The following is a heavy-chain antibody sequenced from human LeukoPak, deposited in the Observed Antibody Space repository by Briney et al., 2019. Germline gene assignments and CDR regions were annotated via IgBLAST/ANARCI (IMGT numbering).Heavy chain of an antibody. Sequence: GGSLRLSCAASGFTFSNYWMTWVRQAPGKGLEWVANIKQDGSQKYYVDSVKGRFTISRDNAKNSLYLQMNSLRAEDTAVYYCAKVGSHDGSGGHYDRAFDIWGQGTMVTVSS. D-gene: IGHD3-10*01. CDR3: AKVGSHDGSGGHYDRAFDI. V-gene: IGHV3-7*01. J-gene: IGHJ3*02. CDR1: GFTFSNYW. CDR2: IKQDGSQK.